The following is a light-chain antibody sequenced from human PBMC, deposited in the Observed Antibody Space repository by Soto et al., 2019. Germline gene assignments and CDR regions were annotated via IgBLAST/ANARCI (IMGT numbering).Light chain of an antibody. CDR2: AAS. CDR1: QSINSY. Sequence: DIQMTQSPSSLSASVGDRVTITCRASQSINSYLSWYQQKPGKAPKVLIYAASSLRSGVPSRFSGSGSGTDFTLTISSLQREDFATYFCQQSYRIPLTFGGGTKVEI. V-gene: IGKV1-39*01. CDR3: QQSYRIPLT. J-gene: IGKJ4*01.